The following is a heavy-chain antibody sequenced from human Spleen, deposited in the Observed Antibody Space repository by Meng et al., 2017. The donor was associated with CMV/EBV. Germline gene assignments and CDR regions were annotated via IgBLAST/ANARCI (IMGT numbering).Heavy chain of an antibody. J-gene: IGHJ5*02. CDR2: ISWNSGSI. CDR3: ARGIAAAGGSKNNWFDP. Sequence: SLKISCAASGFTFDDYAMHWVRQAPGKGLEWVSGISWNSGSIGYADSVKGRFTISRDNAKNTLYLQMNSLRAEDTAVYYCARGIAAAGGSKNNWFDPWGQGTLVTVSS. CDR1: GFTFDDYA. D-gene: IGHD6-13*01. V-gene: IGHV3-9*01.